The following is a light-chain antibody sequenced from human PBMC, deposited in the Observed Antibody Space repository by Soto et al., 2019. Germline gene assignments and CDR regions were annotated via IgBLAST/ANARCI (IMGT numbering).Light chain of an antibody. J-gene: IGKJ5*01. V-gene: IGKV3-11*01. Sequence: EIVLTQSPATLPLSPGERATLSCRASQSVSSYLAWYQQKPGQAPRLLIYDASNRATGIPARFSGSGSGVDFTLTISSLEPEDFAVYYCQQRSNWPPSFGQGTRLEIK. CDR3: QQRSNWPPS. CDR2: DAS. CDR1: QSVSSY.